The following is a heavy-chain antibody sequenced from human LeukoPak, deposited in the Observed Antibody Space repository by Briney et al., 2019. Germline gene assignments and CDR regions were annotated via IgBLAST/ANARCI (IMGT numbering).Heavy chain of an antibody. CDR1: GFTFSSYW. V-gene: IGHV3-7*01. CDR3: ARDRRYGLRYFDAAQDV. D-gene: IGHD3-9*01. J-gene: IGHJ6*02. CDR2: IKQDGSEK. Sequence: GGSLRLSCAASGFTFSSYWMSWGRQAPGKGLEGVANIKQDGSEKYYVDSVKGRFTISRDNAKNSLYLQMNSLRAEDTAVYYCARDRRYGLRYFDAAQDVWGQGTTVTVSS.